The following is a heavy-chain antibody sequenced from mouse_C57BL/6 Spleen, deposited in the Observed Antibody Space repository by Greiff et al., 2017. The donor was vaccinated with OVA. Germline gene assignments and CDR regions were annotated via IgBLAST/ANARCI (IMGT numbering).Heavy chain of an antibody. V-gene: IGHV1-15*01. J-gene: IGHJ3*01. CDR1: GYTFTDYE. CDR2: IDPETGGT. CDR3: TRPLYDAFAY. Sequence: LVESGAELVRPGASVTLSCKASGYTFTDYEMHWVKQTPVHGLEWIGAIDPETGGTAYNQKFKGKAILTADKSSSTAYMELRSLTSEDSAVYYCTRPLYDAFAYWGQGTLVTVSA. D-gene: IGHD2-12*01.